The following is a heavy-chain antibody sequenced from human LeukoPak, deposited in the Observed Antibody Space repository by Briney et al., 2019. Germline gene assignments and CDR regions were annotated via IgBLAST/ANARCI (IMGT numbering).Heavy chain of an antibody. D-gene: IGHD3-22*01. CDR2: THYSGTT. Sequence: SQTLSLTCTVSGGSISSGGHYWTWIRQHPGKGLEWIAYTHYSGTTYYNPSLKSRVTISLDTSKNQFSLKLSSVTAADTAVYYCARYYFDGSGYSYWFDPWGQRTLVTVSS. J-gene: IGHJ5*02. CDR1: GGSISSGGHY. CDR3: ARYYFDGSGYSYWFDP. V-gene: IGHV4-31*03.